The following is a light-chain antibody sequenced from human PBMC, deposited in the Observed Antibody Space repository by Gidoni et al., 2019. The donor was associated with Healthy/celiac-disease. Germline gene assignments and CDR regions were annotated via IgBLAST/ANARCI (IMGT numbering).Light chain of an antibody. J-gene: IGKJ1*01. Sequence: LSTPSPGTLSLSPGERATLSCRASQSVSSSYLAWYQQKPGQATRLLIYGASSRATGIPDRFSGSGSGTDFTLTISRLEAEDFAVYYCQQYGSSPWTFGQGTKVEIK. CDR3: QQYGSSPWT. V-gene: IGKV3-20*01. CDR2: GAS. CDR1: QSVSSSY.